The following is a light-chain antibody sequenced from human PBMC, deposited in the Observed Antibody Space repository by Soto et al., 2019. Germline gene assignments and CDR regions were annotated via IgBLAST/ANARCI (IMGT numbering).Light chain of an antibody. CDR2: GAS. V-gene: IGKV3-20*01. CDR3: QQYAYMWT. Sequence: EIALTQSPATLSLSPGERATLSCRTSQSVSSDHLAWYQQKSGQAPRLLIYGASNRATGIPDRFSGSGSGTDFTLTIKRLEPEDFAVYYCQQYAYMWTFGQGTKVDIK. J-gene: IGKJ1*01. CDR1: QSVSSDH.